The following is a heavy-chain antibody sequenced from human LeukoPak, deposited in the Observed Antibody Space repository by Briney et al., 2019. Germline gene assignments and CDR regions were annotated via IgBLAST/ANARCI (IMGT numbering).Heavy chain of an antibody. J-gene: IGHJ4*02. V-gene: IGHV1-46*01. Sequence: ASVQVSCKASGYTFTSYYMHCVRQPPGQGLEWMGIINPSGGSTSYAQKFQGRVTMTRDTSTSTVYMELSSLRSEDTGVYYCARAQTGYWGQGTLVTVSS. CDR3: ARAQTGY. CDR1: GYTFTSYY. CDR2: INPSGGST.